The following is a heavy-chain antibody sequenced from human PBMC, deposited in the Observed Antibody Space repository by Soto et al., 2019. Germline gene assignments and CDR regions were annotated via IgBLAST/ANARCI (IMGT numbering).Heavy chain of an antibody. D-gene: IGHD1-1*01. CDR1: GFTFSNAW. CDR2: TKSKTDGGTT. Sequence: EVQLVESGGGLVKPGGSLRLSCAGSGFTFSNAWMNWVRQAPGKGLEWVGRTKSKTDGGTTEYAAPVKGRFTISRDDSKNTLYLQMNSLKTEDTAVYYCTSTWVSTEQLERRTDSQYYFDYWGQGTLVTVSS. J-gene: IGHJ4*02. V-gene: IGHV3-15*07. CDR3: TSTWVSTEQLERRTDSQYYFDY.